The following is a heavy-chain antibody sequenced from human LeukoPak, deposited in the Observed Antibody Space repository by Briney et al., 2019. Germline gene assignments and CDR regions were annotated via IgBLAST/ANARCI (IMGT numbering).Heavy chain of an antibody. CDR2: IYSGGST. J-gene: IGHJ3*02. D-gene: IGHD3-10*01. V-gene: IGHV3-66*01. CDR1: GFTVSSNY. CDR3: ARDRGWFGEEHNDAFDI. Sequence: PGGSLRLSCAASGFTVSSNYMSWVRQAPGKGLEWVSVIYSGGSTYYADSVKGRFTISRDNSKNTLYLQVNSLRAEDTAVYYCARDRGWFGEEHNDAFDIWGQGTMVTVSS.